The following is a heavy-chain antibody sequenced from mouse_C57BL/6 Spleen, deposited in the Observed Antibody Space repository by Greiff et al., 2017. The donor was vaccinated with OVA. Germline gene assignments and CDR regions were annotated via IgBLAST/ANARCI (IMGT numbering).Heavy chain of an antibody. D-gene: IGHD1-1*01. CDR2: IYPGSGST. CDR1: GYTFTSYW. Sequence: QVQLQQPGAELVKPGASVKMSCKASGYTFTSYWITWVKQRPGQGLEWIGDIYPGSGSTNYNEKFKSKATLTVDTSSSTAYMQLSSLTSEDAAVYYCARMTTVVGAMDYWGQGTSVTVSS. CDR3: ARMTTVVGAMDY. V-gene: IGHV1-55*01. J-gene: IGHJ4*01.